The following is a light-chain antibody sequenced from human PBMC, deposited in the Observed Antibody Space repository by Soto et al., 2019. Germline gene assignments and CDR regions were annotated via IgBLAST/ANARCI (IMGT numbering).Light chain of an antibody. Sequence: EIVMTQSPATLSVSPGERATLSCRDSQSVSSSYLAWYQQKPAQAPRLXXYGASSRANGIPDRFSGSGSGTDLTLTISRLEPEDFAVYYCQQYGSSPTITFGQGTRLEIK. CDR2: GAS. V-gene: IGKV3-20*01. CDR1: QSVSSSY. J-gene: IGKJ5*01. CDR3: QQYGSSPTIT.